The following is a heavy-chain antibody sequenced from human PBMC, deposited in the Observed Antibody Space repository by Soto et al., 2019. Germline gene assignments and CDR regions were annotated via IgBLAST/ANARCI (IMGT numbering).Heavy chain of an antibody. D-gene: IGHD3-3*01. V-gene: IGHV4-39*01. J-gene: IGHJ4*02. CDR1: GGSISSSNYY. Sequence: QLQLHESGPGLVRPSETLSLTCTVSGGSISSSNYYWGWIRQPPGKVLEWIGSIFYSGYTYYNPALKSRVTISVDTSKNQFSLKLNSVTAADTAVYYCASSGYYDDFYFDFWGQGALVTVSS. CDR2: IFYSGYT. CDR3: ASSGYYDDFYFDF.